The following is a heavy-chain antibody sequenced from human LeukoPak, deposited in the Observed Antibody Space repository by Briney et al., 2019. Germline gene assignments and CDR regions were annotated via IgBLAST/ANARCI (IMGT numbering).Heavy chain of an antibody. CDR3: ANERITGTNGWFDP. V-gene: IGHV3-30*02. Sequence: SGGSLRLSCAASGFTFSSYGMHWVRQAPGKGLEWVAFIRYDGSNNYYADSVKGRFTISRDNSKNTLYLQMNSLRAEDTAVYYCANERITGTNGWFDPWGQGTLVTVSS. J-gene: IGHJ5*02. D-gene: IGHD1-7*01. CDR2: IRYDGSNN. CDR1: GFTFSSYG.